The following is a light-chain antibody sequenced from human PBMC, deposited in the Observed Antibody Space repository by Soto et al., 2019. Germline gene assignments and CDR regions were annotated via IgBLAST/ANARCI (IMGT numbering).Light chain of an antibody. CDR1: QSVSSSY. J-gene: IGKJ5*01. V-gene: IGKV3-15*01. CDR2: GAS. CDR3: QQYNNWPIT. Sequence: EIVLTQSPATLSLSPGERATLSCRASQSVSSSYLAWYQQKPGQAPRLLIYGASTRATGIPARFSGSGSGTEFTLTISSLQSEDFAVYYCQQYNNWPITFGQGTRLET.